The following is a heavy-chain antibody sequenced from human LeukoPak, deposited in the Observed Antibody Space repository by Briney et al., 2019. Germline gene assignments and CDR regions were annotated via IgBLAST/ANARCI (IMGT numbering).Heavy chain of an antibody. CDR2: INHSGST. D-gene: IGHD4-17*01. V-gene: IGHV4-34*01. CDR1: GGSFSGYY. CDR3: ARRGGLRLDY. Sequence: PSETLSLTSAVYGGSFSGYYWRWIPPPPGNGREWIGEINHSGSTNYNPSLNSRVTISEDTSKNQFSLKLRSVSAAETAVYYCARRGGLRLDYWRQGTLVSVS. J-gene: IGHJ4*02.